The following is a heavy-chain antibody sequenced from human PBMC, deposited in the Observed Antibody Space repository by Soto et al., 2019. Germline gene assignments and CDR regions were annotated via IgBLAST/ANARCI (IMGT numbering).Heavy chain of an antibody. CDR1: GFNFNIYA. V-gene: IGHV3-23*01. D-gene: IGHD4-4*01. Sequence: GGSLRLSCAASGFNFNIYATTWVRQAPGKGLEWVSTTGATGRTTYYADSVKGRFTVSRDNSKNTLDLQMSNLRAEDTAVYYCATVRNTSRSFDYWGQGTLVTVSS. CDR2: TGATGRTT. CDR3: ATVRNTSRSFDY. J-gene: IGHJ4*02.